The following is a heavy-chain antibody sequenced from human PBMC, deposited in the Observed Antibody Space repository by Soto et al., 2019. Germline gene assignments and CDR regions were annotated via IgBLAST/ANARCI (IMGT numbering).Heavy chain of an antibody. CDR3: ARGGYYDSSGYFPPPSDAFDI. D-gene: IGHD3-22*01. V-gene: IGHV4-61*05. Sequence: SETLSLTCTVSGGSISSSSFCWGWVRQPPGKGLEWIGYIYYSGSTNYNPSLKSRVTISVDTSKNQFSLKLSSVTAADTAVYYCARGGYYDSSGYFPPPSDAFDIWGQGTMVTVSS. J-gene: IGHJ3*02. CDR2: IYYSGST. CDR1: GGSISSSSFC.